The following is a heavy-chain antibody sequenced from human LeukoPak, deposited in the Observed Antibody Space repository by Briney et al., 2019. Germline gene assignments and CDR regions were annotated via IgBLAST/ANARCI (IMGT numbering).Heavy chain of an antibody. V-gene: IGHV4-38-2*01. CDR3: ARSVAKTLGYCSSTSCYGLHAFDI. CDR2: IYHSGST. D-gene: IGHD2-2*01. Sequence: SETLSLTCAVSGYSISSGYYWGWMRQPPPKGLQWIVSIYHSGSTYYNPSLKSRVTISVDTSKNQFSLKLSSVTAADTAVYYCARSVAKTLGYCSSTSCYGLHAFDIWGQGTMVTVSS. CDR1: GYSISSGYY. J-gene: IGHJ3*02.